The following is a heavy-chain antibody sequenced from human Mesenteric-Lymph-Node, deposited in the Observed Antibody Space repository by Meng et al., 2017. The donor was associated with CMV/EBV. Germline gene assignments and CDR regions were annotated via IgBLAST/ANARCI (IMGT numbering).Heavy chain of an antibody. CDR1: GFTFGGYA. CDR3: VRDNHNYYDSSAYAA. D-gene: IGHD3-22*01. CDR2: IGDNGITT. J-gene: IGHJ5*02. Sequence: GESLKISCVASGFTFGGYAMSWVRHTPGKGLEWVSGIGDNGITTTYADSVKGRFTISRDNSRNTVYLQMNSLRAEDTAVYYCVRDNHNYYDSSAYAAWGQGTLVTVSS. V-gene: IGHV3-23*01.